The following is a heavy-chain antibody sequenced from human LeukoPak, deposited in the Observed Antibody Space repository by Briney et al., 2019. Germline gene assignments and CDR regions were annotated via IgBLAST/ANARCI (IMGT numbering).Heavy chain of an antibody. V-gene: IGHV4-31*03. CDR1: GGSINSGGYY. J-gene: IGHJ4*02. Sequence: PSETLSLTCTVSGGSINSGGYYWSWIRQHPGKGLEWIGYIYYSGSTYYNPSLKSRVTISVDTSKNQFSLKLSSVTAADTAVYYCTRSRCDSSGYDFDYWGQGTLDTVSS. CDR2: IYYSGST. D-gene: IGHD3-22*01. CDR3: TRSRCDSSGYDFDY.